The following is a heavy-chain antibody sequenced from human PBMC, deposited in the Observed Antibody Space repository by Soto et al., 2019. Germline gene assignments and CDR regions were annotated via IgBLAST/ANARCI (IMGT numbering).Heavy chain of an antibody. CDR3: AKDMGVVVAATPVDY. Sequence: GGSLRLSCAASGFTFSSYGMHWVRQAPGKGLEWVAVISYDGSNKYYADSVKGRFTISRDNSKNTLYLQMNSLRAEDTAVYYCAKDMGVVVAATPVDYWGQGTLVTVSS. D-gene: IGHD2-15*01. V-gene: IGHV3-30*18. CDR1: GFTFSSYG. CDR2: ISYDGSNK. J-gene: IGHJ4*02.